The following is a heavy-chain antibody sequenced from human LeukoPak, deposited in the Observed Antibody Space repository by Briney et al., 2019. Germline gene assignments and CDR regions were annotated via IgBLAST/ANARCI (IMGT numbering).Heavy chain of an antibody. CDR3: SYYDSSGPKRPSRYAFDI. Sequence: ASVKVSCKASGGTFSSYAISWVRQAPGQGLEWMGRIIPILGIANYAQKFQGRVTITADKSTSTAYMELSSLRSEDTAVYYCSYYDSSGPKRPSRYAFDIWGQGTMVTVSS. J-gene: IGHJ3*02. CDR1: GGTFSSYA. CDR2: IIPILGIA. V-gene: IGHV1-69*04. D-gene: IGHD3-22*01.